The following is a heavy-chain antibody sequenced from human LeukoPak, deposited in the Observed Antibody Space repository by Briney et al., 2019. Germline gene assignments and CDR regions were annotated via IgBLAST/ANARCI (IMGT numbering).Heavy chain of an antibody. D-gene: IGHD1-26*01. CDR1: GYTFTSYY. CDR2: INPSGGST. V-gene: IGHV1-46*01. Sequence: ASVKVSCKASGYTFTSYYMHWVRQAPGQGLEWMGIINPSGGSTSYAQKFQGRVTMTRDMSTSTVYMELSSLRSEDTAVYYCASVRWELRGDFDYWGQGTLVTVSS. J-gene: IGHJ4*02. CDR3: ASVRWELRGDFDY.